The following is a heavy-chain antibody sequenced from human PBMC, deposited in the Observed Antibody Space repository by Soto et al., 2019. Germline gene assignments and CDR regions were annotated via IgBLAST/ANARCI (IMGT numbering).Heavy chain of an antibody. D-gene: IGHD2-2*01. Sequence: GVLRLSCAASGFTFSSYWMHWVRQAPGKGLVWVSRINSDGSTTTYADSVKGRFTISRDNAKNTLYLQMNSLTAEDTAVYYCARIRVGHYAFDIWGQGTMVTVSS. J-gene: IGHJ3*02. CDR3: ARIRVGHYAFDI. CDR1: GFTFSSYW. V-gene: IGHV3-74*01. CDR2: INSDGSTT.